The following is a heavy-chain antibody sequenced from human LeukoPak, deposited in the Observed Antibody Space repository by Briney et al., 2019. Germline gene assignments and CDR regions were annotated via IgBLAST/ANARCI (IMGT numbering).Heavy chain of an antibody. D-gene: IGHD3-22*01. Sequence: PGGSLRLSCAASGFTFSSYAMSWVHQAPGKGLEWVSAISGSGGSTYYADSVKGRFTISRDNSKNTLYLQMNSLRAEDTAVYYCAKNIAPYYYDSSGYPFGVNYWGQGTLVTVSS. CDR2: ISGSGGST. CDR1: GFTFSSYA. V-gene: IGHV3-23*01. CDR3: AKNIAPYYYDSSGYPFGVNY. J-gene: IGHJ4*02.